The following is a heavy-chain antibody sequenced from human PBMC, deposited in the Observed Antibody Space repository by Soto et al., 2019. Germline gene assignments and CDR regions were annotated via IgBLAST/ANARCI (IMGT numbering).Heavy chain of an antibody. D-gene: IGHD4-17*01. CDR3: ATGGTTVTRRFDY. J-gene: IGHJ4*02. CDR1: GGGFGTYA. Sequence: GASVKVSCKASGGGFGTYAITWVRQALGQGLEWMGGITPIFDTTNYAQKFQGRVTITADESTTTVHMELTSLTSEDTAVYYCATGGTTVTRRFDYWGQGPLVTVSS. V-gene: IGHV1-69*13. CDR2: ITPIFDTT.